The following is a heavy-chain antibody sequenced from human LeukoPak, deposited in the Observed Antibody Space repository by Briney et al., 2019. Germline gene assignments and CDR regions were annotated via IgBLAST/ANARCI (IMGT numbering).Heavy chain of an antibody. CDR2: ISSSSSYI. D-gene: IGHD5-18*01. CDR1: GFTFSSYS. J-gene: IGHJ4*02. CDR3: ARDPNRRYSYGPTVDY. Sequence: GGSLRLSCAASGFTFSSYSMNWVRQAPGKGLEWVSSISSSSSYIYYADSVKGRFTISRDNAKNSLYLQMNSLRAEDTAVYYCARDPNRRYSYGPTVDYWGQGTLVTVSS. V-gene: IGHV3-21*01.